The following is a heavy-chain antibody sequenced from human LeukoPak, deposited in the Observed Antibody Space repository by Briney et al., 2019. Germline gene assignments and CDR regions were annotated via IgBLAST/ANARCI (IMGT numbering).Heavy chain of an antibody. D-gene: IGHD6-19*01. CDR3: ARDRVAGTLRWFDP. J-gene: IGHJ5*02. Sequence: GASVKVSCKASRGTFSSYAISWVRQAPGQGLEWMGRIIPILGIANYAQKFQGRVTITADKSTSTAYMELSSLRSEDTAVYYCARDRVAGTLRWFDPWGQGTLVTVSS. CDR2: IIPILGIA. CDR1: RGTFSSYA. V-gene: IGHV1-69*04.